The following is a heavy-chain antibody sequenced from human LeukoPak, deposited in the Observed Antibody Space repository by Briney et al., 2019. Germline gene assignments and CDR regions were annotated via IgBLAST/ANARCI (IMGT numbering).Heavy chain of an antibody. D-gene: IGHD4-11*01. CDR1: GFTFSSYG. CDR3: AKAPHDYSNYYFDY. Sequence: GGSLRLSCAASGFTFSSYGMHWVRQAPGKGLEWVAVIWYDGSNKYYADSVKGRFTISRDNSKNTLYLQMNSLRAEDTAVYYCAKAPHDYSNYYFDYWGQGTLVTVSS. J-gene: IGHJ4*02. CDR2: IWYDGSNK. V-gene: IGHV3-33*06.